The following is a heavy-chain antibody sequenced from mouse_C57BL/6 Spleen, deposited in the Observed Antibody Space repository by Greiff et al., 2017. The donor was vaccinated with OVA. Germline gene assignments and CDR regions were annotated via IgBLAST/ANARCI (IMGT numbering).Heavy chain of an antibody. CDR3: ARPPTTVVGDWYFDV. CDR1: GYAFSSYW. CDR2: IYPGDGDT. D-gene: IGHD1-1*01. V-gene: IGHV1-80*01. Sequence: QVQLQQSGAELVKPGASVKISCKASGYAFSSYWMNWVKQRPGQGLEWIGQIYPGDGDTNYNGKFKGKATLTADKSSSTAYMQLSSLTSEDSAVYFCARPPTTVVGDWYFDVWGTGTTVTVSS. J-gene: IGHJ1*03.